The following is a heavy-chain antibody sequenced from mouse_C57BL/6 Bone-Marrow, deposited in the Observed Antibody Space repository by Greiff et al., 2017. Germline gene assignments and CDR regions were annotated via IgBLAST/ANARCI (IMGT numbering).Heavy chain of an antibody. CDR1: GYTFTSYW. J-gene: IGHJ4*01. D-gene: IGHD2-4*01. V-gene: IGHV1-64*01. Sequence: QVQLQQPGAELVKPGASVKLSCKASGYTFTSYWMHWVKQRPGQGLEWIGMIHPNSGSTNYNEKFKSKATLTVDKSSSTAYMQRSSLTSEDSAVYYCARSSDYDSFYAMDYWGQGTSVTVSS. CDR2: IHPNSGST. CDR3: ARSSDYDSFYAMDY.